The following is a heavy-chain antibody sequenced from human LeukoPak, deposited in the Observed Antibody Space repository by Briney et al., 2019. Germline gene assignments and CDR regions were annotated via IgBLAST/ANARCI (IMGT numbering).Heavy chain of an antibody. J-gene: IGHJ5*02. CDR3: ARDQILGAKVSWFDP. D-gene: IGHD1-26*01. CDR1: GGSFSGYY. Sequence: SETLSLTCAVYGGSFSGYYWSWIRQPPGKGLEWIGEINHSGSTNYNPSLKSRVTISVDTSKNQFSLKLSSVTAADTAVYYCARDQILGAKVSWFDPWGQGTLVTVSS. V-gene: IGHV4-34*01. CDR2: INHSGST.